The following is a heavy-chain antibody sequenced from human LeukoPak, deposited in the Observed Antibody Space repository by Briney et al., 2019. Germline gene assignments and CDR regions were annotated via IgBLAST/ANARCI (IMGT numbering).Heavy chain of an antibody. CDR3: AKASYYDSCGYYRPDDAFDI. CDR1: GFTFSSYG. J-gene: IGHJ3*02. Sequence: GGSLRLSCAASGFTFSSYGMHWVRQAPGKGLEWVAVISYDGSNKYYADSVKGRFTISRDNSKNTLYLQMNSLRAEDTAVYYCAKASYYDSCGYYRPDDAFDIWGQGTMVTVSS. D-gene: IGHD3-22*01. V-gene: IGHV3-30*18. CDR2: ISYDGSNK.